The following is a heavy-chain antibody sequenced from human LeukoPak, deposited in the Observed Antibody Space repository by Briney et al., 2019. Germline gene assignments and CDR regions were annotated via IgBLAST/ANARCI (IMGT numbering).Heavy chain of an antibody. V-gene: IGHV4-31*03. CDR1: GGSISSGGYY. Sequence: TLSLTCTVSGGSISSGGYYWSWIRQHPGKGLEWIGYIYYSGCTYYNPSLKSRVTISVDTSKNQFPLKLSSVTAADTAVYYCARSGSENVVVPAAPTANNWYFDLWGRGTLVTVSS. CDR3: ARSGSENVVVPAAPTANNWYFDL. CDR2: IYYSGCT. J-gene: IGHJ2*01. D-gene: IGHD2-2*01.